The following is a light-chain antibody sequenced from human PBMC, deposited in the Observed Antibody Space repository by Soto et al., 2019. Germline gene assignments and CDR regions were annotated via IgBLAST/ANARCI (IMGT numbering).Light chain of an antibody. J-gene: IGLJ1*01. CDR1: SSDVGGYNY. CDR3: SSYAGTHFV. V-gene: IGLV2-8*01. Sequence: QSVLTQPPSASGSPGQSVTISCTGTSSDVGGYNYVSWYQQHPGKAPKLLIYDVTARPSGVPDRFSGSKSGNTASLTVSGPQAEDEAVYYCSSYAGTHFVFGTGTKVTVL. CDR2: DVT.